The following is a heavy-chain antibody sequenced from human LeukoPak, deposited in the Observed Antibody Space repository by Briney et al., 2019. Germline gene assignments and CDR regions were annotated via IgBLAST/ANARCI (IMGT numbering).Heavy chain of an antibody. Sequence: GGSLRLSCAASGFTFSSYAMNWVRQAPGKGLEWASGISGSGGSTYYADSVKGRFTISRDNSKNTLYLQMNSLRAEDTAVYYCAKDSAYGSGWYYFDPWGQGILVTVSS. CDR1: GFTFSSYA. CDR3: AKDSAYGSGWYYFDP. V-gene: IGHV3-23*01. D-gene: IGHD6-13*01. J-gene: IGHJ4*02. CDR2: ISGSGGST.